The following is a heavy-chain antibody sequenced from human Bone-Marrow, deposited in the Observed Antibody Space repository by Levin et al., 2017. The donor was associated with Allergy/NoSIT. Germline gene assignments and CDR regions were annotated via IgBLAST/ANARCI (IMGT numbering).Heavy chain of an antibody. CDR3: ARVVTIFGEGYYYYYYMDV. J-gene: IGHJ6*03. CDR2: IIPIFGTA. V-gene: IGHV1-69*01. CDR1: GGTFSSYA. D-gene: IGHD3-3*01. Sequence: KISCKASGGTFSSYAISWVRQAPGQGLEWMGGIIPIFGTANYAQKFRGRVTITADESTSTAYMELSSLRSEDTAVYYCARVVTIFGEGYYYYYYMDVWGKGTTVTVSS.